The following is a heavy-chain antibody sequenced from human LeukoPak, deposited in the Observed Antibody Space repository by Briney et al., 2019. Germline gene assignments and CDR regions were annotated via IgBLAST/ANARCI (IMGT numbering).Heavy chain of an antibody. J-gene: IGHJ4*02. CDR1: GFTFSSYG. V-gene: IGHV3-72*01. Sequence: GGSLRLSCAASGFTFSSYGMHWVRQAPGKGLEWVGRSRNKANRYTTEYAASVKGRFTISRDDSKNSLYLQMNSLKTEDTAVYYCARGSDYDWRSFDCWGQGTLVTVSS. CDR3: ARGSDYDWRSFDC. CDR2: SRNKANRYTT. D-gene: IGHD5-12*01.